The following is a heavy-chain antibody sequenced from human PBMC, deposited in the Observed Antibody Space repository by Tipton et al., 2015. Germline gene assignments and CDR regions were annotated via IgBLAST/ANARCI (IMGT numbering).Heavy chain of an antibody. D-gene: IGHD3-10*01. CDR2: VKSNADGGTA. V-gene: IGHV3-15*01. CDR3: TPGGMFRGVYTEDLDV. CDR1: GFTFTWAW. J-gene: IGHJ6*02. Sequence: GSLRLSCVASGFTFTWAWMNWVRQTPGKGLEWAGLVKSNADGGTAEYAAPVKGRFNISRDDSKSTVYLEMNSLRSEDTALYYCTPGGMFRGVYTEDLDVWGQGTTVTVSS.